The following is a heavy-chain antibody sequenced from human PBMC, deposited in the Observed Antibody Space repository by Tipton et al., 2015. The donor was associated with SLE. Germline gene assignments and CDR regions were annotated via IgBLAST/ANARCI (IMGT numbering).Heavy chain of an antibody. CDR2: IYHSGDS. V-gene: IGHV4-38-2*02. D-gene: IGHD4-11*01. CDR1: GGSISSKY. Sequence: TLSLTCSVSGGSISSKYWGWIRQPPGKGLEWIGSIYHSGDSFYNPSLKSRVTISADTSKNQFSLRLSSVTAADTAVYYCARAGTYSNFYYYHYMDVWGEGTTVTVSS. J-gene: IGHJ6*03. CDR3: ARAGTYSNFYYYHYMDV.